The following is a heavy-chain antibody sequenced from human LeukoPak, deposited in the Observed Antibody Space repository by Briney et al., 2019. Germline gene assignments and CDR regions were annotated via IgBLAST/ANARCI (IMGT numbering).Heavy chain of an antibody. CDR1: GFPFTTSA. V-gene: IGHV1-58*01. Sequence: SVKVSCKASGFPFTTSAVQWVRQARGQRLEWIGRIVVGSDNTNYAQKFQERVTITRDMSTSTAYMELSSLRSEDTAVYYCAAYRRFTSYHYLNWFDPWGQGTLVTVSS. D-gene: IGHD3-22*01. J-gene: IGHJ5*02. CDR2: IVVGSDNT. CDR3: AAYRRFTSYHYLNWFDP.